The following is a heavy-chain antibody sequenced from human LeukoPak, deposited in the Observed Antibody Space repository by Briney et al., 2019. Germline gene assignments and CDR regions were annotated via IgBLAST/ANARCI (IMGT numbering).Heavy chain of an antibody. CDR3: AKDQVRYFDY. J-gene: IGHJ4*02. CDR2: ISYDGSNK. CDR1: GFTFSSYG. Sequence: PGRSLRLSCAASGFTFSSYGMHWVRQAPGKGLEWVAVISYDGSNKYYADSVKGRFTISRDNSKNTLYLQMNSPRAEDTAVYYCAKDQVRYFDYWGQGTLVTVSS. V-gene: IGHV3-30*18.